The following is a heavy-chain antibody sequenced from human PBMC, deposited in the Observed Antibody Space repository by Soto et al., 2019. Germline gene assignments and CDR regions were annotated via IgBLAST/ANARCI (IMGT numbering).Heavy chain of an antibody. V-gene: IGHV4-30-4*01. CDR2: IYYRGST. Sequence: QVQLHESGPGLVRPSQTLSLTCNVSGGSISTADYYWSWIRQPPGKGLEWIGYIYYRGSTYYNPSLESRVAISIDTSKNQFPLNLTSVTAADAAVYYCVSDYDSGGYIGYWGQGTLVTVSS. CDR3: VSDYDSGGYIGY. J-gene: IGHJ4*02. CDR1: GGSISTADYY. D-gene: IGHD3-22*01.